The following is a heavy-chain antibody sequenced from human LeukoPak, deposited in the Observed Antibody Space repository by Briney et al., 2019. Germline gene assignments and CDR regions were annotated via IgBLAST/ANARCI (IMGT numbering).Heavy chain of an antibody. J-gene: IGHJ4*02. V-gene: IGHV4-59*01. CDR3: ARVKGYGGNSALDY. CDR1: GGSISSYY. CDR2: IYYSGST. Sequence: SETLSLTCTVSGGSISSYYWSWIRQPPGKGLEWIGYIYYSGSTNYNPSLKSRVTISVDTSKNQFSLKLSSVTAADTAVYYCARVKGYGGNSALDYWGQGTLVTVSS. D-gene: IGHD4-23*01.